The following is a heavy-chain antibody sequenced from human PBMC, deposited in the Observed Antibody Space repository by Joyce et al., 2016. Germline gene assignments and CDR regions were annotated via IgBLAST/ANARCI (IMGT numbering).Heavy chain of an antibody. Sequence: QVQLVQSGAEVKKPGSSVKVSCKASGGTFSNYAINWVRQAPGQGLEWMGGSVPIFDTANYAQKFQGRVTITADESTSTAYMERSSLRSEDTAVYYCARAGRSYSYYEGPWFDPWGQGTLVTVSS. V-gene: IGHV1-69*01. CDR2: SVPIFDTA. CDR1: GGTFSNYA. CDR3: ARAGRSYSYYEGPWFDP. D-gene: IGHD4-11*01. J-gene: IGHJ5*02.